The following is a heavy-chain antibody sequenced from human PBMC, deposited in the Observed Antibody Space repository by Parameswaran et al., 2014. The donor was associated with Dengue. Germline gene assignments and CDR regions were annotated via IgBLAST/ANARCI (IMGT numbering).Heavy chain of an antibody. CDR2: ISGSGGST. V-gene: IGHV3-23*01. CDR3: AKDVSLGIVVVPAATAGMDV. Sequence: VRQMPGKGLEWVSAISGSGGSTYYADSVKGRFTISRDNSKNTLYLQMNSLRAEDTAVYYCAKDVSLGIVVVPAATAGMDVWGQGTTVTVSS. J-gene: IGHJ6*02. D-gene: IGHD2-2*03.